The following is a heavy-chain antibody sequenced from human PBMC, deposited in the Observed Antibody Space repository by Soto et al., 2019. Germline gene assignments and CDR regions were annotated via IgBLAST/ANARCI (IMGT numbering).Heavy chain of an antibody. V-gene: IGHV4-31*03. Sequence: SETLSLTCTVSGGSISSGGYYWSWIRQHPGKGLEWIGYIYYSGSTYYNPSLKSRVTISVDTSKNQFSLKLSSVTAADTAVYYCATLDYYDSSGSYYFDYWGQGTLVTVSS. J-gene: IGHJ4*02. CDR1: GGSISSGGYY. CDR2: IYYSGST. CDR3: ATLDYYDSSGSYYFDY. D-gene: IGHD3-22*01.